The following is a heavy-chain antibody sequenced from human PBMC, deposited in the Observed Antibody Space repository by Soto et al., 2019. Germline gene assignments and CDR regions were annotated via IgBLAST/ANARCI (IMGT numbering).Heavy chain of an antibody. CDR3: ASTAEEEGYYYYGMDV. CDR1: GVTFSSYS. J-gene: IGHJ6*02. Sequence: SVNVSCKASGVTFSSYSISWARQAPGQGLEWMGGIIPIFGTANYAQKFQGRVTITADESTSTAYMELSSLRSEDTAVYYCASTAEEEGYYYYGMDVWGQGTTVTVSS. CDR2: IIPIFGTA. D-gene: IGHD2-21*02. V-gene: IGHV1-69*13.